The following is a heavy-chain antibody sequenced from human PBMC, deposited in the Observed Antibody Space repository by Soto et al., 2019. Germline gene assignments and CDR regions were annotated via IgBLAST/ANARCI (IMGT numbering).Heavy chain of an antibody. Sequence: ASVKVSCKASGYTVTGYYMHCVRQGPGQGLERMGWINPNSGGTNYAQKFQGWVTMTRDTSISTAYMELSRLRSYDTAVYYCAREDYGAYPELDYWGQGTLVTVSS. CDR2: INPNSGGT. D-gene: IGHD4-17*01. CDR1: GYTVTGYY. CDR3: AREDYGAYPELDY. V-gene: IGHV1-2*04. J-gene: IGHJ4*02.